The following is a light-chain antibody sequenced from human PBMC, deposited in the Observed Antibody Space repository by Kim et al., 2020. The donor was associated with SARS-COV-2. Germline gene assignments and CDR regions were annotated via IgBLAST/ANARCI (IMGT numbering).Light chain of an antibody. J-gene: IGLJ2*01. CDR1: SSNIGAGYV. CDR2: GNS. V-gene: IGLV1-40*01. CDR3: QSYDSSLSGVV. Sequence: GVTLSCTGGSSNIGAGYVVHWYQQLPGTAPKLLIYGNSTRPSGVPDRFSGSKSGTSASLAITGLQAEDEADYYCQSYDSSLSGVVFGGGTQLTVL.